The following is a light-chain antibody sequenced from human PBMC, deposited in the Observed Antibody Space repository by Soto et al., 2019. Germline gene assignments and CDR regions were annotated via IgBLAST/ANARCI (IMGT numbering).Light chain of an antibody. J-gene: IGLJ2*01. CDR1: SGHSNYA. CDR2: LNSDGSH. CDR3: QTWGTGIVV. Sequence: QSVLTQSPSASASLGASVKVTCTLSSGHSNYAIAWHQQQPEKGPRYLMKLNSDGSHSKGDGIPDRFSGSSSGAERYLTISSLQSEDEADYYCQTWGTGIVVFGGGTQLTVL. V-gene: IGLV4-69*01.